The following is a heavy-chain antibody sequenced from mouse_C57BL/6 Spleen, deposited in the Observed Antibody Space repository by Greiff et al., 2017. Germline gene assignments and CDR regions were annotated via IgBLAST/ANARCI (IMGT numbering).Heavy chain of an antibody. CDR2: IDPENGDT. V-gene: IGHV14-4*01. D-gene: IGHD1-1*01. CDR1: GFNIKDDY. CDR3: TTPDYYGSSYYWYFDV. J-gene: IGHJ1*03. Sequence: VQLQQSGAELVRPGASVKLSCTASGFNIKDDYMHWVKQRPEQGLEWIGWIDPENGDTEYASKFQGKATIPADTSSNTAYLQISILTAEDTAVYYCTTPDYYGSSYYWYFDVRGTGTTVTVSS.